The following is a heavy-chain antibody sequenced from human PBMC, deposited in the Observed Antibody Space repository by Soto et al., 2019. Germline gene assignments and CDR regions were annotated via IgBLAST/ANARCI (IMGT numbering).Heavy chain of an antibody. J-gene: IGHJ1*01. CDR1: GFTFSSYA. D-gene: IGHD6-6*01. V-gene: IGHV3-23*01. CDR3: AKDTPKGSSSSGVEYFQH. Sequence: GGSLRLSCAASGFTFSSYAMSWVRQAPGKGLEWVSAISGSGGITYYADSVKGRFTISRDNSKNTLYLQMNSLRAEDTAVYYCAKDTPKGSSSSGVEYFQHWGQGTLVTVSS. CDR2: ISGSGGIT.